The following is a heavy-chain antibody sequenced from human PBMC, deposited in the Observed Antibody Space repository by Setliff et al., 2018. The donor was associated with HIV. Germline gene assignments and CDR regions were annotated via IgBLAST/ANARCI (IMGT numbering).Heavy chain of an antibody. CDR3: ARERSGYSYGYGYYYYYMDV. CDR2: IYYSGST. D-gene: IGHD5-18*01. CDR1: GGSFSSDSYY. V-gene: IGHV4-39*07. J-gene: IGHJ6*03. Sequence: PSETLSLTCSVSGGSFSSDSYYWGWIRQFPGKGLEWIGSIYYSGSTYYHPSLKSRVTISVDTSKNQFSLKLSSVTAADTAVYYCARERSGYSYGYGYYYYYMDVWGKGTTVTVSS.